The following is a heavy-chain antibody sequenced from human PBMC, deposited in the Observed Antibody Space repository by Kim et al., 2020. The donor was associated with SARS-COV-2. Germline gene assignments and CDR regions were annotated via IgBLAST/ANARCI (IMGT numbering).Heavy chain of an antibody. V-gene: IGHV1-46*01. Sequence: ASVKVSCKASGYTFTSYYMHWVRQAPGQGLEWMGIINPSGGSTSYAQKFQGRVTMTRDTSTSTVYMELSSLRSEDTAVYYCARPLSKSPIAGYSYGWDYWGQGTLVTVSS. CDR3: ARPLSKSPIAGYSYGWDY. CDR1: GYTFTSYY. CDR2: INPSGGST. J-gene: IGHJ4*02. D-gene: IGHD5-18*01.